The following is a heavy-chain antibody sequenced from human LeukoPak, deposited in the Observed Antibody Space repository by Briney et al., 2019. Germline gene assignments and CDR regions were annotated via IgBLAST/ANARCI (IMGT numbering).Heavy chain of an antibody. D-gene: IGHD3-22*01. Sequence: SETLSLTCAVYGGSFSGYYWSWIRQPPGKGLEWIGEINHSGSTNYNPSLKSRVTISVDTSKNQFSLKLSSVTAADTAVYYCARLDLEYYYDSSFDYWGQGTLVTVSS. V-gene: IGHV4-34*01. J-gene: IGHJ4*02. CDR3: ARLDLEYYYDSSFDY. CDR2: INHSGST. CDR1: GGSFSGYY.